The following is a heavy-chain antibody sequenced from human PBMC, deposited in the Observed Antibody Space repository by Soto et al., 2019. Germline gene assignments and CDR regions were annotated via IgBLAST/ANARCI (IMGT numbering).Heavy chain of an antibody. CDR1: GGTFSSYA. CDR2: IIPIFGTA. J-gene: IGHJ6*02. CDR3: ARTYYDFWSGYPPDYYYYVMDV. V-gene: IGHV1-69*13. Sequence: SVKVSCKASGGTFSSYAISWVRQAPGQGLEWMGGIIPIFGTANYAQKFQGRVTITADESTSTAYMELSSLRSEDTAVYYCARTYYDFWSGYPPDYYYYVMDVCGRGTTVTVSS. D-gene: IGHD3-3*01.